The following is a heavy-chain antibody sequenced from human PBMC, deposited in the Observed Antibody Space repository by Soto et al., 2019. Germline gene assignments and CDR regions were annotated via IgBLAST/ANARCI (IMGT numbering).Heavy chain of an antibody. J-gene: IGHJ5*02. CDR1: GGSISSYY. D-gene: IGHD6-13*01. CDR2: IYYSGST. Sequence: SETLSLTCTVSGGSISSYYWSWIRQPPGKGLEWIGYIYYSGSTNYNPSLKSRVTISVDTSKNQFSLKLSSVTAADTAVYYCATGGYSSSWYRGDENNWFDPWGRGTLVTVSS. CDR3: ATGGYSSSWYRGDENNWFDP. V-gene: IGHV4-59*08.